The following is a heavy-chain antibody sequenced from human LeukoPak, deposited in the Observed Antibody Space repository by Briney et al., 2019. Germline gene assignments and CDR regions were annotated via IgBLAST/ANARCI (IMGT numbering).Heavy chain of an antibody. Sequence: GGSLRLSCAASGFTFSSYSMNWVRQAPGKGLEWVSSISSRSSYIYYADPVKGRFTISRGNAQNSLYLQMNSLRAEDTAVYYCARFSSSSSDYWGQGTLVTVSS. CDR2: ISSRSSYI. J-gene: IGHJ4*02. V-gene: IGHV3-21*01. CDR3: ARFSSSSSDY. CDR1: GFTFSSYS. D-gene: IGHD6-13*01.